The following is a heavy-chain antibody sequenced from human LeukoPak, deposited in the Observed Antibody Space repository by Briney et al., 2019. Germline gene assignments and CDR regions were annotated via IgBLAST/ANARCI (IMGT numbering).Heavy chain of an antibody. CDR1: GYTFTSYG. CDR3: ARETAILTGYRVAFDI. Sequence: ASVKVSCKASGYTFTSYGISWVRQAPGQGLEWMGWISAYNGNTNYAQELQGRVTMTTDTSTSTAYMELRSLRSDDTAVYYCARETAILTGYRVAFDIWGQGTMVTVSS. J-gene: IGHJ3*02. V-gene: IGHV1-18*01. D-gene: IGHD3-9*01. CDR2: ISAYNGNT.